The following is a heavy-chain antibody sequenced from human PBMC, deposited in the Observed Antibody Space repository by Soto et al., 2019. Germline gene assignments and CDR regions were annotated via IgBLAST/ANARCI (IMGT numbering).Heavy chain of an antibody. CDR2: ISSSGSTI. CDR3: ARYSSSWYYFDY. D-gene: IGHD6-13*01. Sequence: GGSLRLSCAASGFTFSDYYMSWIRQAPGKGLEWVSYISSSGSTIYYADSVKGRFTISRDNAKNSLYLQMNSLRAEDTAVYYFARYSSSWYYFDYWGQGTLVTVSS. V-gene: IGHV3-11*01. J-gene: IGHJ4*02. CDR1: GFTFSDYY.